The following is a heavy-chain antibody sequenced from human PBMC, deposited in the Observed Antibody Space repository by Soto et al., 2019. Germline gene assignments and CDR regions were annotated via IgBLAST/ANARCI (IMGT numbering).Heavy chain of an antibody. V-gene: IGHV1-69*01. CDR1: GGTFSSYA. CDR2: IIPIFGTA. Sequence: QVQLVQSGAEVKKPGSSVKVSCKASGGTFSSYAISWVRQAPGQGLEWMGGIIPIFGTANYAQKFQGRVTITADESTSTAYMELSSLRSEDTAVYYCARVVGTRGRWFETGGWFDPWGQGTLVTVSS. J-gene: IGHJ5*02. D-gene: IGHD3-10*01. CDR3: ARVVGTRGRWFETGGWFDP.